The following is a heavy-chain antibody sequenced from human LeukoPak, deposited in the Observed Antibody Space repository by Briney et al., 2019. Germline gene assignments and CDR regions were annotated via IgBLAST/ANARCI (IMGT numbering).Heavy chain of an antibody. D-gene: IGHD6-6*01. CDR3: ARHGGAARYYYYYYMDV. CDR2: INHSGST. J-gene: IGHJ6*03. CDR1: GGSFSGYY. V-gene: IGHV4-34*01. Sequence: SETLSLTCAVYGGSFSGYYWSWTRQPPGKGLEWIGEINHSGSTNYNPSPKSRVTISVDTSKNQFSLKLSSVTAADTAVYYCARHGGAARYYYYYYMDVWGKGTTVTVSS.